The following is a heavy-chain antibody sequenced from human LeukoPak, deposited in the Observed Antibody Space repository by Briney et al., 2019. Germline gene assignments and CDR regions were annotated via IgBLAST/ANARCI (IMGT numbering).Heavy chain of an antibody. CDR2: IYPGDSDT. Sequence: GESLKISCKGSGYSFTSYWIGWVRQMPGKGLEWMGIIYPGDSDTRYSPSFQGQVTISADKSISTAYLQWSSLKASDTAVYYCARDRERHVTWGSGSPLDIWGQGTMVTVSS. J-gene: IGHJ3*02. D-gene: IGHD5-12*01. CDR1: GYSFTSYW. V-gene: IGHV5-51*01. CDR3: ARDRERHVTWGSGSPLDI.